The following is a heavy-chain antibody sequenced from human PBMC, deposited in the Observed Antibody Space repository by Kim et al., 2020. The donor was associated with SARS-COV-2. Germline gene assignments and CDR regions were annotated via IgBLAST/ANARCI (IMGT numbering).Heavy chain of an antibody. CDR3: VKDEVGGDYYYFGMDV. V-gene: IGHV3-30*18. CDR1: GFTLSTYG. J-gene: IGHJ6*02. D-gene: IGHD3-10*01. Sequence: GGSLRLSCAASGFTLSTYGMHWVRQAPGKGLEWVADISFDGSSASYADSVKGRFTVSRDKSNNMLYLQMSSLRVEDSAVYYCVKDEVGGDYYYFGMDVWCQGTTVTVSS. CDR2: ISFDGSSA.